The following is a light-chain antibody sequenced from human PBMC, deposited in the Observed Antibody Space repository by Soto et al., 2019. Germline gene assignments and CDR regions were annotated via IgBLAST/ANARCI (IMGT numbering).Light chain of an antibody. CDR1: QSISSW. J-gene: IGKJ2*02. V-gene: IGKV1-5*03. CDR3: QQYNSYSPWT. Sequence: DIQMTQSPSTLSASVGDRVTITCRASQSISSWLAWYQQKPGKAPKLLIYKASSLECGVPSRFSGSGSGTEFTLTISSLQPDDFATYYCQQYNSYSPWTFGQGTKLEIK. CDR2: KAS.